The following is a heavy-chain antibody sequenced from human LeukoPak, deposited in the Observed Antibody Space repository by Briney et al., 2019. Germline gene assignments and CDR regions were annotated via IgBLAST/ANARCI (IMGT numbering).Heavy chain of an antibody. CDR1: GFTLSSYA. V-gene: IGHV3-23*01. J-gene: IGHJ4*02. CDR3: AKDWGAYRFYYCDY. D-gene: IGHD3-16*01. CDR2: ISGSGGST. Sequence: PGGSMRLSCAASGFTLSSYAMSWVRQAPGKGLEWVSTISGSGGSTYYADSVKGRFTISRDNSKNTLYLQMHSLRAEDTAVYYCAKDWGAYRFYYCDYWGQGAQVTVSS.